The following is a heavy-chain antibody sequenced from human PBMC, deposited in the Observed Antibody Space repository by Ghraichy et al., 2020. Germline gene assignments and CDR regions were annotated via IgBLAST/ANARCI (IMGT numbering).Heavy chain of an antibody. CDR3: ARDSPGIAVAGTNYY. Sequence: ASVKVSCKASGYTFTSYGISWVRQAPGQGLEWMGWISAYNGNTNYAQKLQGRVTMTTDTSTSTAYMEPRSLRSDDTAVYYCARDSPGIAVAGTNYYWGQGTLVTVSS. D-gene: IGHD6-19*01. J-gene: IGHJ4*02. CDR2: ISAYNGNT. V-gene: IGHV1-18*04. CDR1: GYTFTSYG.